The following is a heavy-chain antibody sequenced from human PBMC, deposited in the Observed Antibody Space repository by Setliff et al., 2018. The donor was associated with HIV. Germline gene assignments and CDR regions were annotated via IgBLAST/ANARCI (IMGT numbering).Heavy chain of an antibody. CDR1: GYTFXAHH. CDR3: ARVVDRDYDFWSAYDY. Sequence: ASVKVXXXSSGYTFXAHHIHGGRQTPGQGPEWMGWIIPKSGETSYAEKFRGRVTIPREPSLSTAYMELSWLISDDTAVYYCARVVDRDYDFWSAYDYWGQGTLVTVSS. J-gene: IGHJ4*02. D-gene: IGHD3-3*01. CDR2: IIPKSGET. V-gene: IGHV1-2*02.